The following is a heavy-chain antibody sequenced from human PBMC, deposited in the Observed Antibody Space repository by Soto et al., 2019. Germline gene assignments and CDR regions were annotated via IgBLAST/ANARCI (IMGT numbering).Heavy chain of an antibody. CDR2: INHSGST. V-gene: IGHV4-34*01. Sequence: SETLSLTCAVYGGSFSGYYWSWIRQPPGKGLEWIGEINHSGSTNYNPSLKSRVTISVDTSKNQFSLKLSSVTAADTAVYYCARDTLYSLFATYEFSSRGWFEPWGQGTLVTVSS. D-gene: IGHD3-3*01. J-gene: IGHJ5*02. CDR1: GGSFSGYY. CDR3: ARDTLYSLFATYEFSSRGWFEP.